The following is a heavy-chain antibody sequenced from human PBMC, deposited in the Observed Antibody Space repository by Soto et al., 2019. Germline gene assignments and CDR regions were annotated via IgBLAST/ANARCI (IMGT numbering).Heavy chain of an antibody. V-gene: IGHV4-38-2*01. Sequence: KPSETLSLTCAVSGYSISSGYYWGWIRQPSGKGLEWIGSIYHSGSTYYNPSLKSRVTISVDTSKNQFSLRLTSVTAADTAVYYCARVDSSSGFDYWGQGTLVTVSS. CDR3: ARVDSSSGFDY. CDR2: IYHSGST. D-gene: IGHD6-6*01. CDR1: GYSISSGYY. J-gene: IGHJ4*02.